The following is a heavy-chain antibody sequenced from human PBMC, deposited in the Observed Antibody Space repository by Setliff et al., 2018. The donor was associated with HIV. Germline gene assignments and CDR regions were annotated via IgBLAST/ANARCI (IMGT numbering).Heavy chain of an antibody. CDR2: IRNRPNNYIT. J-gene: IGHJ3*01. D-gene: IGHD3-3*02. V-gene: IGHV3-72*01. CDR1: GFIFTDSY. Sequence: GESLKISCAASGFIFTDSYMDWIRQAPGKGLEWVGRIRNRPNNYITDFAASVKGRFTISRDDSKNSVYLQMNSLKTEDTAVYYCARDGILGWGQGTMVTVS. CDR3: ARDGILG.